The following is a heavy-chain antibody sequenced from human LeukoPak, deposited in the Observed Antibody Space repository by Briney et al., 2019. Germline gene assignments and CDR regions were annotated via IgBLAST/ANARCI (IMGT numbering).Heavy chain of an antibody. CDR2: ISDDGSTK. V-gene: IGHV3-30*03. Sequence: PGGSLRLSCAASGFTFSSYGMHWVRQAPGKGQEWVAVISDDGSTKFYADSVKGRFTISRDNSKNTLYLQMNSLRAEDTAVYYCARRCSGGSCDPDYWGQGTLVTVSS. J-gene: IGHJ4*02. CDR3: ARRCSGGSCDPDY. D-gene: IGHD2-15*01. CDR1: GFTFSSYG.